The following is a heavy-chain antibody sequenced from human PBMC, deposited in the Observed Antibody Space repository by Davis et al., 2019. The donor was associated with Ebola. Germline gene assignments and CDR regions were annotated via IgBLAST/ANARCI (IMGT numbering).Heavy chain of an antibody. J-gene: IGHJ6*02. CDR3: AKAPITIFGVVIGGGYYYGMDV. Sequence: GESLKISCAASGFTFSNYDMGWVRQVPGKGLEWVSGVSGSAGSTYYADSVKGRFTISRDNSKNTLYLQMNSLRAEDTAVYYCAKAPITIFGVVIGGGYYYGMDVWGQGTTVTVSS. CDR2: VSGSAGST. CDR1: GFTFSNYD. D-gene: IGHD3-3*01. V-gene: IGHV3-23*01.